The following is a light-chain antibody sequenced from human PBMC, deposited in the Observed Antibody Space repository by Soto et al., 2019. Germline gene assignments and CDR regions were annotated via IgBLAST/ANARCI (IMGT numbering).Light chain of an antibody. CDR2: GAS. CDR1: QSVSSSY. J-gene: IGKJ3*01. CDR3: QQYGSSIFT. Sequence: EIVLTQSPGTLSLSPGERATLSCRASQSVSSSYLAWYQQKPGQAPRLLIYGASGRATGIPDRFSGSGSGTDLPLTIRRLEPEDFAVYYCQQYGSSIFTFGPGTKVDIK. V-gene: IGKV3-20*01.